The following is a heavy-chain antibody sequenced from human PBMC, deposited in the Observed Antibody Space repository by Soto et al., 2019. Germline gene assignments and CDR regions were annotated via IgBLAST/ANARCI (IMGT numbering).Heavy chain of an antibody. Sequence: QVQLVQSGAEVKKPGASVKVSCKASGYTFTNYYIHWVRQAPGQGLEWMGIINPSGGSTDYTQKFQDRVTMSRATSTSTVYMELSSLRSEDTAVYYCARDHRLLWFGELLIWGQGTLVTVSS. CDR3: ARDHRLLWFGELLI. V-gene: IGHV1-46*01. D-gene: IGHD3-10*01. CDR1: GYTFTNYY. J-gene: IGHJ4*02. CDR2: INPSGGST.